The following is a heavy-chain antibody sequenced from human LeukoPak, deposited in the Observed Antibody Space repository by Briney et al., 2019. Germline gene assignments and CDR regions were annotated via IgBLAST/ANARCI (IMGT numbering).Heavy chain of an antibody. CDR3: ARGGYYNILTGCQTVDAFDV. J-gene: IGHJ3*01. D-gene: IGHD3-9*01. CDR1: GYTFTRYA. CDR2: ISAYNGNT. Sequence: ASVKVSCKASGYTFTRYAITWVRQAPGQGPEWMGRISAYNGNTNYAQKLQGRVTMTTDTSTSTAYMELRSLRSDDTAVYYCARGGYYNILTGCQTVDAFDVWGQGTMVTVSS. V-gene: IGHV1-18*01.